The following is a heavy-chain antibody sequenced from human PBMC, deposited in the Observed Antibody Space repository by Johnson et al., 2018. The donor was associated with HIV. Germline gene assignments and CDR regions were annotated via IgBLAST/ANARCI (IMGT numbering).Heavy chain of an antibody. CDR2: IYSGGST. Sequence: VQLVESGGGLVQPGGSLRLSCAASGFTVSSNYMSWVRQAPGKGLEWVSVIYSGGSTYYADSVKGRFTISRDNSKNTVYLQMNSLRTDDTAVYYCARVRSGRENAFDVWGQGTMVTVSP. D-gene: IGHD1-26*01. CDR1: GFTVSSNY. V-gene: IGHV3-66*01. J-gene: IGHJ3*01. CDR3: ARVRSGRENAFDV.